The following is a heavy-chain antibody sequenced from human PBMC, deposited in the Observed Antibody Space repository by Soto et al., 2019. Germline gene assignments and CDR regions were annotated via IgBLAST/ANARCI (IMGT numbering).Heavy chain of an antibody. CDR1: GFTFSSYG. J-gene: IGHJ4*02. V-gene: IGHV3-30*18. CDR2: ISYDGSNK. CDR3: AKVPPSGYYLSVDY. D-gene: IGHD3-22*01. Sequence: LRLSCAASGFTFSSYGMHWVRQAPGKGLEWVAVISYDGSNKYYADSVKGRFTISRDNSKNTLYLQMNSLRAEDTAVYYCAKVPPSGYYLSVDYWGQGTLVTVSS.